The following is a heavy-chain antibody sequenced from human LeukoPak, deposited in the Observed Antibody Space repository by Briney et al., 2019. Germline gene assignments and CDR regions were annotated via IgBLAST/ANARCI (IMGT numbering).Heavy chain of an antibody. V-gene: IGHV3-21*04. CDR2: ISSSSSYI. D-gene: IGHD3-22*01. Sequence: GGSLRLSCAASGFTFSSYAMNWVRQAPGKGLEWVSSISSSSSYIYYADSVKGRFTISRDNAKNSLYLQMNSLRAEDTAVYYCAKDLETYYYDSSGYYYSFAFDYWGQGTLVTVSS. J-gene: IGHJ4*02. CDR3: AKDLETYYYDSSGYYYSFAFDY. CDR1: GFTFSSYA.